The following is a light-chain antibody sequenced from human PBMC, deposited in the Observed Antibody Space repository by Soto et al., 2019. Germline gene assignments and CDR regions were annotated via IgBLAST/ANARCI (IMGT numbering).Light chain of an antibody. CDR3: QQSYSSPPWT. V-gene: IGKV1-39*01. Sequence: DIQMTQSPSSLSASVGARVTITSGASQSISSYLNWYQKKPVKAPKLLXYAASSLQSGVPSRFSGSGSGTDLTLTISSLQPEDFANYYCQQSYSSPPWTFGQGTKVDIK. J-gene: IGKJ1*01. CDR2: AAS. CDR1: QSISSY.